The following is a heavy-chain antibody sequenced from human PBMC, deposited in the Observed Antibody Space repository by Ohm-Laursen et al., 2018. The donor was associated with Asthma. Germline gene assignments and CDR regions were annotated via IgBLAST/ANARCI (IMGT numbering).Heavy chain of an antibody. D-gene: IGHD2-2*01. J-gene: IGHJ6*02. CDR3: ARELADIVVVPAAGGHYYYGMDV. CDR1: GFTFSSYG. CDR2: ISYDGSNK. V-gene: IGHV3-30*03. Sequence: SLRLSCTASGFTFSSYGMHWVRQAPGKGLEWVAVISYDGSNKYYADSVKGRFTISRDNSKNTLYLQMNSLRAEDTAVYYCARELADIVVVPAAGGHYYYGMDVWGQGTTVTVSS.